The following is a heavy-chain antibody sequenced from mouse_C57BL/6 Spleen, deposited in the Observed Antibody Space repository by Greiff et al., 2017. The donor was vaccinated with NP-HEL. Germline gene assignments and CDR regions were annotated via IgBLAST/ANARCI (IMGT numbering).Heavy chain of an antibody. CDR2: FYPGSGSI. Sequence: QVQLKQSGAELVKPGASVKLSCKASGYTFTEYTIHWVKQRSGQGLEWIGWFYPGSGSIKYNEKFKDKATLTADKSSSTVYMELSRLTSEDSAVYFCARHEHHYYGHYYAMDYWGQGTSVTVSS. V-gene: IGHV1-62-2*01. D-gene: IGHD1-2*01. CDR3: ARHEHHYYGHYYAMDY. CDR1: GYTFTEYT. J-gene: IGHJ4*01.